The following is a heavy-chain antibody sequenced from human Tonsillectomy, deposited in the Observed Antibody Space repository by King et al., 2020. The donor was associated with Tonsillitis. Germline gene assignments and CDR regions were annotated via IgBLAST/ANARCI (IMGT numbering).Heavy chain of an antibody. CDR1: GYSFTSYG. CDR2: IGAYSGNT. D-gene: IGHD6-13*01. V-gene: IGHV1-18*04. Sequence: QLVQSGAEVKKPGASVKVSCKASGYSFTSYGINWVRQAPGQGLEWMGWIGAYSGNTNYAQKLQGRVTLTTDTSTGTAYMELRSLRCDDTAVYNCARGTSRQYLYGSSWNHFDYWGQGTLVTVSS. CDR3: ARGTSRQYLYGSSWNHFDY. J-gene: IGHJ4*02.